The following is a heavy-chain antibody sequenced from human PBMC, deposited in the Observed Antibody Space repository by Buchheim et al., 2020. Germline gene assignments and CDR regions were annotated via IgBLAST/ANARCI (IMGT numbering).Heavy chain of an antibody. J-gene: IGHJ6*03. CDR3: AASIYDFWSGSWTRWPNYYYYYMDV. V-gene: IGHV7-4-1*02. CDR2: INTNTGNP. Sequence: QVQLVQSGSELKKPGASVKVSCKASGYTFTSYAMNWVRQAPGQGLEWMGWINTNTGNPTYAQGFTGRFVFSLDTSVSTAYLQISSLKAEDTAVYYCAASIYDFWSGSWTRWPNYYYYYMDVWGKGTT. CDR1: GYTFTSYA. D-gene: IGHD3-3*01.